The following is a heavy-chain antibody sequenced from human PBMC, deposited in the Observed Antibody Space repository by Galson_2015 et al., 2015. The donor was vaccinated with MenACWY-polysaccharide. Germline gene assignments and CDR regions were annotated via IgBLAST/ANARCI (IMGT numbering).Heavy chain of an antibody. V-gene: IGHV3-21*01. D-gene: IGHD2-21*02. CDR2: ISSRGYI. CDR3: ATEAGGDPDWYFDV. Sequence: SLRLSCAASGFVFSNFAMSWVRQAPGKGLEWVSSISSRGYISYADTVKGRLTISRDNAKNSLYLQMNSLGVEDTAIYYCATEAGGDPDWYFDVWGRGTLVTVSS. CDR1: GFVFSNFA. J-gene: IGHJ2*01.